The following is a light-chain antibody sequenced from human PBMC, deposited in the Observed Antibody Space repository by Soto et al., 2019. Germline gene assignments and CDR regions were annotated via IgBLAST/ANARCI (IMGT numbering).Light chain of an antibody. CDR2: GAS. CDR3: QQYDNWLSTWT. Sequence: EIVMTQSPATLSVSPGERATLSCRASQSVNKNLAWYQQKPGQAPRLLIYGASGRATGIPDRFSGSGSGTEFTLTISSLQSEDFAIYYCQQYDNWLSTWTFGQGTKVEIK. J-gene: IGKJ1*01. CDR1: QSVNKN. V-gene: IGKV3-15*01.